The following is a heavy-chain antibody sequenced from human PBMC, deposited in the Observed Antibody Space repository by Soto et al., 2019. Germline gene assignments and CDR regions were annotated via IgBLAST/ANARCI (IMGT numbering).Heavy chain of an antibody. J-gene: IGHJ6*02. Sequence: QVQLVQSGAEVKKPGASVKVSCKASGYTLTSYGISWVRQAPGQGLEWMGWICAYNGNTNYAQKLQGRVTMTTDTSTSTAYMELRSLRSDDTAVYYCARAPLWFGANYYGMDVWGQGTTVTVSS. CDR1: GYTLTSYG. CDR2: ICAYNGNT. D-gene: IGHD3-10*01. CDR3: ARAPLWFGANYYGMDV. V-gene: IGHV1-18*04.